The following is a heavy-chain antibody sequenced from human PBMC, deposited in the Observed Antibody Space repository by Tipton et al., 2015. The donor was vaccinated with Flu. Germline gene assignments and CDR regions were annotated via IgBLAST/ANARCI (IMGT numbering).Heavy chain of an antibody. CDR2: FYSGGST. Sequence: TLSLTCTVSGASISNSRYYWGWVRQPPGKGLQWIGSFYSGGSTYYNPSLKSRVTISGDTSKNQFSLNLTSVTAADTAVFYCARAFGVVPFFDNWGQGTLGTVSS. D-gene: IGHD3-3*01. V-gene: IGHV4-39*07. CDR3: ARAFGVVPFFDN. CDR1: GASISNSRYY. J-gene: IGHJ4*02.